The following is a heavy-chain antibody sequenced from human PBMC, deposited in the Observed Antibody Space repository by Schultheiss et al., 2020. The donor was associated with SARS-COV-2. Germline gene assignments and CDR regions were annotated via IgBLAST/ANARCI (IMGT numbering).Heavy chain of an antibody. D-gene: IGHD4-23*01. CDR3: ARGSGLSLAVVNFDY. J-gene: IGHJ4*02. CDR2: ISYDGSNK. V-gene: IGHV3-30*07. CDR1: GFTVSSNY. Sequence: GGSLRLSCAASGFTVSSNYMSWVRQAPGKGLEWVAVISYDGSNKYYADSVKGRFTISRDNSKNTLYLQMNSLRAEDTAVYYCARGSGLSLAVVNFDYWGQGT.